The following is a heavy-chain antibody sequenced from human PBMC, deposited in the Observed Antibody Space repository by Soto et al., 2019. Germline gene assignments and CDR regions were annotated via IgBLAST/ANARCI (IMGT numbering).Heavy chain of an antibody. V-gene: IGHV5-51*01. CDR1: GYSFTSYW. CDR2: IYPGDSDT. D-gene: IGHD3-16*01. CDR3: ARHSLGAIRNYYYGMDV. Sequence: GESLKISCKGSGYSFTSYWIGWVRQMPGKGLEWMGIIYPGDSDTRYSPSFQGQVTISADKSISTAYLQWSSLKASDTAVYYCARHSLGAIRNYYYGMDVWGQGTTVTVSS. J-gene: IGHJ6*02.